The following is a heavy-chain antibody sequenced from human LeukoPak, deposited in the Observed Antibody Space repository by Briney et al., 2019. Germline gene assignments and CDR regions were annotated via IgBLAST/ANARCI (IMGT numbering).Heavy chain of an antibody. CDR3: ARVYQLSPFN. CDR2: IKQDGSEK. V-gene: IGHV3-7*04. Sequence: GGSLRLSCAASGFXFSTYWMSWVRQAPGKGLEWVANIKQDGSEKYYVDSVKGRFTISRDNAKNSLYLQMSSLRAEDTAVYYCARVYQLSPFNWGQGTLVTVSS. J-gene: IGHJ4*02. D-gene: IGHD2-2*01. CDR1: GFXFSTYW.